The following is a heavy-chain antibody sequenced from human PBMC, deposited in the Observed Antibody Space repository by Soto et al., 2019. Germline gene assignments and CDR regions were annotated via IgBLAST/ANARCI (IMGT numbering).Heavy chain of an antibody. CDR1: RFSVTNNKY. CDR3: ARGSRYCTDGVCSIMLDAFDA. V-gene: IGHV4-4*01. J-gene: IGHJ3*01. D-gene: IGHD2-8*01. CDR2: IYHSGAT. Sequence: QAQLQESGPGLVRPSGTLSLTCTVSRFSVTNNKYWNWVRQSPGKALEWIGEIYHSGATYYNPSLSARASISMVKSKNQISLNLTSVAAADTAVYCCARGSRYCTDGVCSIMLDAFDAWGQGTLVTVSS.